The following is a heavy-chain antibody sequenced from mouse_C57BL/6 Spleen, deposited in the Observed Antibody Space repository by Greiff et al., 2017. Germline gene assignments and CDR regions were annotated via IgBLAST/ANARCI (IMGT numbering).Heavy chain of an antibody. CDR1: GYTFTSYW. CDR3: AREGIGDYYGSSSYYFDC. V-gene: IGHV1-53*01. J-gene: IGHJ2*01. Sequence: VQLQQPGTELVKPGASVKLSCKASGYTFTSYWMHWVKQRPGQGLEWIGNINPSNGGTNYNEKFKSKATLTGDKSSSTAYMQLSRLTSEDSAVYYCAREGIGDYYGSSSYYFDCWGQGTTLTVSS. CDR2: INPSNGGT. D-gene: IGHD1-1*01.